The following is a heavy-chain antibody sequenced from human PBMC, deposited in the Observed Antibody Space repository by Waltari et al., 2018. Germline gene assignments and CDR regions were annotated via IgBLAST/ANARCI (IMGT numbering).Heavy chain of an antibody. CDR3: AQGRATNPYYFDY. V-gene: IGHV3-23*03. CDR2: IYSGGST. D-gene: IGHD3-10*01. Sequence: EVQLLESGGGLVQPGGSLRLSCAASGFTFSSYAMSWVRQAPGKGLEWVSVIYSGGSTYYADSVKGRFTISRDNSKNTLYLQMNSLRAEDTAVYYCAQGRATNPYYFDYWGQGTLVTVSS. J-gene: IGHJ4*02. CDR1: GFTFSSYA.